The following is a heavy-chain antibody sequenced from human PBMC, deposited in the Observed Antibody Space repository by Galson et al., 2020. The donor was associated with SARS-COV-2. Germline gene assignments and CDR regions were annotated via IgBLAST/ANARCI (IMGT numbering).Heavy chain of an antibody. J-gene: IGHJ4*02. CDR1: GFTFSSYG. CDR3: AKESAWAVAAKGLDY. D-gene: IGHD6-19*01. V-gene: IGHV3-30*18. Sequence: GGSLRLSCAASGFTFSSYGMHLVRQAPGKGLEWVAVISYDGSNKYYADSVKGRFTISRDNSKNTLYLQMNSLRAEDTAVYYCAKESAWAVAAKGLDYWGQGTLVTVSS. CDR2: ISYDGSNK.